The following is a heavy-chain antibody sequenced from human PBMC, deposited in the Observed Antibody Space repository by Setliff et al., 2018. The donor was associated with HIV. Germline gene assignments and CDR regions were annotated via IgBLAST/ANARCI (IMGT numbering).Heavy chain of an antibody. CDR1: GGSISSGGYY. J-gene: IGHJ4*02. V-gene: IGHV4-31*03. CDR2: IHYSGNT. D-gene: IGHD3-3*01. Sequence: SETLSLTCTVSGGSISSGGYYYSWIRQHPVKGLEYIGHIHYSGNTYYNPSLKSRISISVDTSKNQFSLKLTSVTAADTAVYYCARSYYDFWSGYSYYFDYWGQGTLVTVSS. CDR3: ARSYYDFWSGYSYYFDY.